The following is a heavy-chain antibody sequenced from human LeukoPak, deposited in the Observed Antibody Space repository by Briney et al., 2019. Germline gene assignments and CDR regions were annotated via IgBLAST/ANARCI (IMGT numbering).Heavy chain of an antibody. CDR3: ARGYCSSTSCSMYDY. Sequence: ASVKVSCKASGYTFTSYGISWVRQAPGQGLEWMGWISAYNGNTNYAQKLQGRVTMTTDTSTSTAYMELRSLRSDDAAVYYCARGYCSSTSCSMYDYWGQGTLVTVSS. D-gene: IGHD2-2*01. J-gene: IGHJ4*02. CDR2: ISAYNGNT. V-gene: IGHV1-18*01. CDR1: GYTFTSYG.